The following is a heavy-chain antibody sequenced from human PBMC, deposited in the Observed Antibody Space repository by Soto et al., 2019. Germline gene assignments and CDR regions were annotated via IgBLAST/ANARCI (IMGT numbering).Heavy chain of an antibody. V-gene: IGHV3-21*01. CDR3: ERLPANYYYGMDV. CDR2: ISSSSSYI. CDR1: GFTFSSYS. D-gene: IGHD2-2*01. J-gene: IGHJ6*02. Sequence: PGGSLRLSCAASGFTFSSYSMNWVRQAPGKGLEWVSSISSSSSYIYYADSVKGRFTISRDNAKNTLYLQMNSLRVEDTAVYYWERLPANYYYGMDVWGQXTTVTVSS.